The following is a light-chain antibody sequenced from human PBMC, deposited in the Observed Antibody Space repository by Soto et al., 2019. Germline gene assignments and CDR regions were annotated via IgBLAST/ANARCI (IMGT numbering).Light chain of an antibody. J-gene: IGKJ1*01. CDR1: QSVLYSSNNKNY. V-gene: IGKV4-1*01. CDR2: WAS. Sequence: DIVMTQSPDSLAVSLGERATINCKSSQSVLYSSNNKNYLAWYQQKPGQPPKLLIYWASTRESGVPARFSGSGSGTDFTLTISSLQAEDVAVYYCQQYYCTPWTFGQGTKVEIK. CDR3: QQYYCTPWT.